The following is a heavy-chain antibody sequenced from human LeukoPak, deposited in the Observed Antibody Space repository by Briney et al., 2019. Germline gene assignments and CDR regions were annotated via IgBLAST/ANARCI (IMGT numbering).Heavy chain of an antibody. J-gene: IGHJ6*03. V-gene: IGHV4-59*01. CDR1: GGSISSYY. Sequence: SETLSLTCTVSGGSISSYYWSWIRQPPGKGLEWIGYIYYSGSTNYNPSLKSRVTISVDTSKNQFSLKLSSVTAADTAVYYCSGSCLYYYYYYMHVWGKGTTVTISS. D-gene: IGHD1-26*01. CDR2: IYYSGST. CDR3: SGSCLYYYYYYMHV.